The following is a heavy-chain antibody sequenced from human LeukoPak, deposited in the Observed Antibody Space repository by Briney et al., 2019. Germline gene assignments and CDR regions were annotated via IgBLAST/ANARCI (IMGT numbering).Heavy chain of an antibody. CDR2: IYYSGST. J-gene: IGHJ4*02. Sequence: SQTLSLTCTVSGGSISSGGYYWSWIRQPPGKGLEWIGYIYYSGSTNYNPSLKSRVTISVDTSKNQFSLKLSSVTAADTAVYYCARHIYNWGIARYYFDYWGQGTLVTVSS. CDR1: GGSISSGGYY. V-gene: IGHV4-61*08. CDR3: ARHIYNWGIARYYFDY. D-gene: IGHD3-16*01.